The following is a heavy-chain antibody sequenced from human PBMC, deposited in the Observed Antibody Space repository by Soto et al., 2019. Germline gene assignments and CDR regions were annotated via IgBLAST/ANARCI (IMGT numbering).Heavy chain of an antibody. CDR1: GGSITRRNHY. J-gene: IGHJ4*02. Sequence: PSETLSLTCTVAGGSITRRNHYWGWVHQPPGKGLEWVASIHHTGATYYNPSLRSRIKMSIDTSKNRFSLSLTSVTAADTATYLCSTYSYYDHNSGYHDSWGQGTLVTVSS. V-gene: IGHV4-39*01. D-gene: IGHD3-16*01. CDR2: IHHTGAT. CDR3: STYSYYDHNSGYHDS.